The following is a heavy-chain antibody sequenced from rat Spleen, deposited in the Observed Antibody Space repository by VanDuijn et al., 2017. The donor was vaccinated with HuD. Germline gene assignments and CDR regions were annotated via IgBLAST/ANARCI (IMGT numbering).Heavy chain of an antibody. CDR3: TRGYVMDA. V-gene: IGHV5-29*01. CDR1: GFTFSNYY. CDR2: ISYGDSSGHSST. Sequence: EVQLVESGGGLVQPGSPLKLSCAASGFTFSNYYMAWVRQAPTKGLEWVATISYGDSSGHSSTYYRDSVKGRFTISRDNAKNTQYLQMDSLRSEDTATYYCTRGYVMDAWGQGASVTVSS. J-gene: IGHJ4*01.